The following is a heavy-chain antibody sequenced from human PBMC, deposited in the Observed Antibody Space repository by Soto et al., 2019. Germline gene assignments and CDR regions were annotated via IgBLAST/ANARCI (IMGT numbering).Heavy chain of an antibody. CDR1: GFTFSSYA. J-gene: IGHJ4*02. D-gene: IGHD5-12*01. CDR2: ISYDGSNK. V-gene: IGHV3-30-3*01. CDR3: ARDIEAVRDGYNFVDY. Sequence: QVQLVESGGGVVQPGRSLRLSCAASGFTFSSYAMHWVRQAPGKGLEWVAVISYDGSNKYYADSVKGRFTISRDNSKNTLYMQMNSLRAEDTAGYYCARDIEAVRDGYNFVDYWGQGTLVTVSS.